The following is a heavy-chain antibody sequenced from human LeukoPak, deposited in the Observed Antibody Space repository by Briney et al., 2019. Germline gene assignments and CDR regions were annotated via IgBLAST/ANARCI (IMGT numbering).Heavy chain of an antibody. D-gene: IGHD6-19*01. CDR1: GFTFSNYA. V-gene: IGHV3-23*01. Sequence: GGSLRLSCAASGFTFSNYAMSWVRQAPGKGLEWVSAISGSGDNTYYADSVKGRLTISRDNSKNTLYLQMNNLRAEDTAVYYCAKDYGNGWFSTFDYWGQGTLVTVSS. CDR3: AKDYGNGWFSTFDY. J-gene: IGHJ4*02. CDR2: ISGSGDNT.